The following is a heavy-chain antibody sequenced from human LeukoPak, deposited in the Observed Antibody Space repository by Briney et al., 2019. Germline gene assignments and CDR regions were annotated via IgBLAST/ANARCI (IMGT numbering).Heavy chain of an antibody. V-gene: IGHV4-38-2*01. J-gene: IGHJ4*02. CDR2: IYHSGST. D-gene: IGHD5-24*01. CDR1: GYSISSGYY. Sequence: SETLSLTCAVSGYSISSGYYWGWIRQPPGKGLEWIGSIYHSGSTYYNPSLKSRVTISVGTSKNQFSLKLSSVTAADTAVYYCARLGRWLHRVDYWGQGTLVTVSS. CDR3: ARLGRWLHRVDY.